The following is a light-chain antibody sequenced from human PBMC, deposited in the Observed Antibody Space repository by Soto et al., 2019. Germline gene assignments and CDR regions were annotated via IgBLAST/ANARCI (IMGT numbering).Light chain of an antibody. CDR2: AVR. J-gene: IGLJ3*02. V-gene: IGLV2-11*01. CDR3: FSYTANDNWV. Sequence: QSALTQPHSVSGSPGQSVTISFTGTNIDVGRYNSVSWYQQLPGKAPKIIISAVRQRPSGVPDRFSGSKSGNTASLTISGLQADDEADYFCFSYTANDNWVFGGGTKVTVL. CDR1: NIDVGRYNS.